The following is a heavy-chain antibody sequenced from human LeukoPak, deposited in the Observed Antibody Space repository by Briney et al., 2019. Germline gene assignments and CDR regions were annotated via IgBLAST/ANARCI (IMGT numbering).Heavy chain of an antibody. Sequence: SETLSLTCTVSGASLSSGGHYWNWIRQRPVKGLEWIGYIHFSGSTYYNPSLQSRVTISVDTSKSQSTLNLSSVTAADTAVYYCARDGESGFSYLFDNWGQGTLVTVSS. D-gene: IGHD5-12*01. CDR2: IHFSGST. J-gene: IGHJ4*02. CDR3: ARDGESGFSYLFDN. V-gene: IGHV4-31*03. CDR1: GASLSSGGHY.